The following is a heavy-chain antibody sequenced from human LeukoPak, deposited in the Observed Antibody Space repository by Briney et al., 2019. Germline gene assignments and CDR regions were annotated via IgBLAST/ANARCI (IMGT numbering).Heavy chain of an antibody. J-gene: IGHJ6*03. CDR3: ARKGGSSSDNYYFYMDV. D-gene: IGHD2-15*01. V-gene: IGHV3-21*01. CDR1: GFTFDSYG. CDR2: ISSSSGNT. Sequence: GGSLRLSCAASGFTFDSYGMSWVRQAPGRGLEWVSSISSSSGNTYYADSVKGRFTISRNNAENSLFLQMNSLRADDTAVYYCARKGGSSSDNYYFYMDVWGKGTTVIVSS.